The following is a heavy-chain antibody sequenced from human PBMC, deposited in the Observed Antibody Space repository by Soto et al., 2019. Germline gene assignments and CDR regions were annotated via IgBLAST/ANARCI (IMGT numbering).Heavy chain of an antibody. V-gene: IGHV4-39*01. D-gene: IGHD3-16*01. CDR2: IYYSGST. CDR1: GGSISSNNYY. CDR3: ARTLRFYYYGMDV. J-gene: IGHJ6*02. Sequence: SETLSLTCFVSGGSISSNNYYWGWNRQPPGKGLEWIGSIYYSGSTYYNPSLKSRVTISVDTSKNQFSLKLSSVTAADTAVYYCARTLRFYYYGMDVWGQGTTVTVSS.